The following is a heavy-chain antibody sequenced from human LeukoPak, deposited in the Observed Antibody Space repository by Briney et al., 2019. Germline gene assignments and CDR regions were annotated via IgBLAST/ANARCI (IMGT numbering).Heavy chain of an antibody. CDR3: ARVRTSTGGRIDY. D-gene: IGHD7-27*01. Sequence: SETLSLTCTVSGGSISSGGYYWSWIRQPPGKGLEWIGNIYHSGSTYYNPSLKSRVTISVDTSKNQFSLKLSSVTAADTAVYYCARVRTSTGGRIDYWGQGTLVTVSS. V-gene: IGHV4-39*07. CDR2: IYHSGST. CDR1: GGSISSGGYY. J-gene: IGHJ4*02.